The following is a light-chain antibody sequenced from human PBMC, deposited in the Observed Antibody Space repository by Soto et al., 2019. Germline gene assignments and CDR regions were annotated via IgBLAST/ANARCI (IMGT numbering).Light chain of an antibody. CDR3: QQRSDWPST. Sequence: EIVLTQSPATLSLSPGDRATLSCRASQSVGSYLGWYQQRPGQAPGLLIYDASNRATGIPARFSGSGSGTDFPLTICSLEPEDFAVYYCQQRSDWPSTFGGGTKVEIK. CDR2: DAS. V-gene: IGKV3-11*01. CDR1: QSVGSY. J-gene: IGKJ4*01.